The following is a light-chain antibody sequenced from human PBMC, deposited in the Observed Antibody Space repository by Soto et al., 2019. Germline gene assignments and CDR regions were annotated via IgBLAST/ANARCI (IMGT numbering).Light chain of an antibody. J-gene: IGKJ1*01. CDR3: QHYGTSPPT. V-gene: IGKV3-20*01. CDR2: EAS. CDR1: QSVPGSS. Sequence: TVLTQSPGTLSLSPGQRATLSCRASQSVPGSSLAWYQHKPGQSPRVLIYEASTRATGIPDRFGGSGSGTEFILTINRLEPEDFAVYYCQHYGTSPPTFDPGTKVEVK.